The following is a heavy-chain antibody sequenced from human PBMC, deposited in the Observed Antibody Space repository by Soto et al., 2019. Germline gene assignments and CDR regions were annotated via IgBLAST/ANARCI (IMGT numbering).Heavy chain of an antibody. CDR3: ARDVGSASYRPFDY. J-gene: IGHJ4*02. V-gene: IGHV1-18*01. CDR2: ISTYNDNT. Sequence: QVQLVQSGTEVKIPGASVKVSCKTSGYTFMNYGISWVRQAPGQGLKWMGWISTYNDNTNYAQKFQGRVSMTTDTATSAAYMELRGLRSDDTAVYYCARDVGSASYRPFDYWGQGTLVTVSS. D-gene: IGHD3-10*01. CDR1: GYTFMNYG.